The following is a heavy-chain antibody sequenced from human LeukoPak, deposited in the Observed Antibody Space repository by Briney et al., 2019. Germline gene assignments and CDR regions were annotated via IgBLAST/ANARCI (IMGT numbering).Heavy chain of an antibody. CDR1: GGSISSYY. CDR2: IYTSGST. J-gene: IGHJ4*02. Sequence: SETLSLTCTVSGGSISSYYWSWIRQPAGKGLEWIGRIYTSGSTNYNPSLKSRVTMSVDTSKNQLSLKLSSVTAADTAVYYCARGLYSSGWYGEVFGYWGQGTLVTVSS. V-gene: IGHV4-4*07. CDR3: ARGLYSSGWYGEVFGY. D-gene: IGHD6-19*01.